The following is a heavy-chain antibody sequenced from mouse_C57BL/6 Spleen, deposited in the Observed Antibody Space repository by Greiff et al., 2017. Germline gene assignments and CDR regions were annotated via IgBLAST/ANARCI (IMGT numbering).Heavy chain of an antibody. CDR1: GYAFSSSW. J-gene: IGHJ2*01. D-gene: IGHD1-1*01. Sequence: QVQLQQSGPELVKPGASVKISCKASGYAFSSSWMNWVKQRPGKGLEGIGRIYPGDGDTNYNGKFKGKATLTADKSSSTAYMQLSSLTSEDSAVYFCAREDYYGSSYGGNYWGQGTTLTVSS. V-gene: IGHV1-82*01. CDR3: AREDYYGSSYGGNY. CDR2: IYPGDGDT.